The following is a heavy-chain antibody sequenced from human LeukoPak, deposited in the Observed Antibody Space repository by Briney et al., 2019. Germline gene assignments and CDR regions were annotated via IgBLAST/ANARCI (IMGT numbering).Heavy chain of an antibody. CDR2: ISGSGGST. J-gene: IGHJ4*02. D-gene: IGHD4-4*01. CDR1: GLTFSSYA. V-gene: IGHV3-23*01. Sequence: GGSLRLSCAASGLTFSSYAMSWVRQAPGKGLEWVSAISGSGGSTYYADSVKGRFTISRDNSKNTLYLQMNSLRAEDTAVYYCAKNRGSNYTPIDYWGQGTLVTVSS. CDR3: AKNRGSNYTPIDY.